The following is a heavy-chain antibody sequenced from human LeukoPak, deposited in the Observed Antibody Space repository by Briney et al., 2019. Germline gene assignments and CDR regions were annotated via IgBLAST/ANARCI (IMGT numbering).Heavy chain of an antibody. Sequence: ASVKVSCKASGYTFTSYDINWVRQATGQGLEWMGWMNPNSGNTGYAQKFQGRVTMTRNTSISTAYMELSSLRSEDTAVYYCARGEDIAVAGHYYYYGMDVWGQGTTVTVSS. CDR2: MNPNSGNT. J-gene: IGHJ6*02. CDR3: ARGEDIAVAGHYYYYGMDV. CDR1: GYTFTSYD. D-gene: IGHD6-19*01. V-gene: IGHV1-8*01.